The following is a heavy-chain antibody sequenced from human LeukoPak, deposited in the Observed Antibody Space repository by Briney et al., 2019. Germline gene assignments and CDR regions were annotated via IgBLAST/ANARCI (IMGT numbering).Heavy chain of an antibody. V-gene: IGHV3-74*01. CDR2: INSDGSST. Sequence: GGSLRLSCAASGFTFSSYWMHWVRQAPGKGLVWVSRINSDGSSTSYADSVKGRFTISRDNAKNTLYLQMNSLRAEDTAVYYCARQGSRYYYMDVWGKGTTVTVSS. CDR3: ARQGSRYYYMDV. J-gene: IGHJ6*03. CDR1: GFTFSSYW.